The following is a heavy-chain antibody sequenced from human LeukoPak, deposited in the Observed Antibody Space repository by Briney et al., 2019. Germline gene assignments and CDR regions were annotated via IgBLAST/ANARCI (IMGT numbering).Heavy chain of an antibody. CDR1: GFTFNSYS. J-gene: IGHJ6*02. V-gene: IGHV3-21*01. CDR3: ARSVLRFLEWSPMDV. Sequence: GGSLRLSCAASGFTFNSYSMNWVRQAPGKGLEWVSSISSSSSYIYYADSVKGRFTISRDNAKNSLYLQMNSLRAEDTAVYYCARSVLRFLEWSPMDVWGQGTTVTVSS. D-gene: IGHD3-3*01. CDR2: ISSSSSYI.